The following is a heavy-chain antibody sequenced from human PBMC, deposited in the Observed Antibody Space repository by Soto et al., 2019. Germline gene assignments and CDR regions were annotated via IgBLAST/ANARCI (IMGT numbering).Heavy chain of an antibody. CDR3: AKDSKRGYSYNPQGAGTGACPDY. CDR1: GFTFSSYG. CDR2: ISYDGSNK. V-gene: IGHV3-30*18. J-gene: IGHJ4*02. D-gene: IGHD5-18*01. Sequence: PGGSLRLSCAASGFTFSSYGMHWVRQAPGKGLEWVAVISYDGSNKYYADSVKGRFTISRDNSKNTLYLQMNSLRAEDTAVYYCAKDSKRGYSYNPQGAGTGACPDYWGQGTLVTVSS.